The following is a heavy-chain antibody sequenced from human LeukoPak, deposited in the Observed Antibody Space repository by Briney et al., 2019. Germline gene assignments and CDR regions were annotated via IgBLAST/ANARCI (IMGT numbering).Heavy chain of an antibody. D-gene: IGHD3-10*01. CDR3: AREGSYYYGSGSYYKELDY. J-gene: IGHJ4*02. V-gene: IGHV3-48*01. CDR2: ISSSSSTI. Sequence: PGGSLRLSCAASGFTFSSYEMNWVRQAPGKGLEWVSYISSSSSTIYYADSVKGRFTISRDNAKKSLYLQMNSLRAEDTAVYYCAREGSYYYGSGSYYKELDYWGQGTLVTVSS. CDR1: GFTFSSYE.